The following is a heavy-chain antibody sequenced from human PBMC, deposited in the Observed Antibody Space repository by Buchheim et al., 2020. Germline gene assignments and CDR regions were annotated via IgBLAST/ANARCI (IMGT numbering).Heavy chain of an antibody. CDR3: ARDRAATVIGYYGMDV. J-gene: IGHJ6*02. Sequence: QVQLVESGGGVVQPGRSLRLSCAASGFTFSSYGMHWVRQAPGTGLEWVAVIWYDGSNKYYADSVKGRFTISRDNSKNTLYLQMNSLRAEDTAVYYGARDRAATVIGYYGMDVWGQGTT. V-gene: IGHV3-33*01. D-gene: IGHD4-17*01. CDR2: IWYDGSNK. CDR1: GFTFSSYG.